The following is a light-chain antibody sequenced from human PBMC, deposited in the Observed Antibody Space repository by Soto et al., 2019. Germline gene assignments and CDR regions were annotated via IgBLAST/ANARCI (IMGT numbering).Light chain of an antibody. V-gene: IGKV3-15*01. CDR1: QSVNSG. CDR3: QQYKNWTPIT. J-gene: IGKJ5*01. Sequence: EIVMTQSPATLSVSPGESATLSCRASQSVNSGLAWYQQKPGQAPRLLIYGSSTRATGIPARFSGSGSGTEFTLTISSLQSEDFAVYYCQQYKNWTPITFGQGTRLEIK. CDR2: GSS.